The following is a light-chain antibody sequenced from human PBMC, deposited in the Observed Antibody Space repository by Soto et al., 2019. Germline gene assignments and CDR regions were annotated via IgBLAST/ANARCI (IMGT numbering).Light chain of an antibody. CDR3: QQRSSGPAT. Sequence: EILLTQSPATLSLSPGERATLSCRASQSVDKFFAWYQQKPGQAPRLLIFDASYRATGVPDRFSATGAGTDFTLTISRLEPEDFPVYYCQQRSSGPATFGPGTKVEIK. J-gene: IGKJ3*01. V-gene: IGKV3-11*01. CDR2: DAS. CDR1: QSVDKF.